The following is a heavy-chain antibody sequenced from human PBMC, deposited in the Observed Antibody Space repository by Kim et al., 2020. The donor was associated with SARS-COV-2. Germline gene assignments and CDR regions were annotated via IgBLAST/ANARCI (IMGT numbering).Heavy chain of an antibody. D-gene: IGHD6-19*01. CDR2: IYHSGST. CDR3: ARDRSGWLVRGWFDP. V-gene: IGHV4-4*02. Sequence: SETLSLTCAVSGGSISSSNWWSWVRQPPGKGLEWIGEIYHSGSTNYNPSLKSRVTISVDKSKNQFSLKLSSVTAADTAVYYCARDRSGWLVRGWFDPWGQGTLVTVSS. J-gene: IGHJ5*02. CDR1: GGSISSSNW.